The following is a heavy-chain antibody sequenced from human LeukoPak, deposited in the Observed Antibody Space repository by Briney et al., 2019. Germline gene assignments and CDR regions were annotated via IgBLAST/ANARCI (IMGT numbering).Heavy chain of an antibody. J-gene: IGHJ4*02. CDR1: GYTFTSYD. CDR3: ARDRSGNYFHY. D-gene: IGHD1-26*01. V-gene: IGHV1-18*01. CDR2: ITAYNGNT. Sequence: ASVKVSCKASGYTFTSYDINWVRQAPGQGLEWMGWITAYNGNTNYAQKLQGRVTMTTDTSTSTAYMELRSLRSDDTAVYYCARDRSGNYFHYWGQGTLVTVSS.